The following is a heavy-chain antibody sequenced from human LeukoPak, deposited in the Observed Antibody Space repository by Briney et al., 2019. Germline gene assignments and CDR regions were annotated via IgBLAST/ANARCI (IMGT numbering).Heavy chain of an antibody. Sequence: GGSLRLSCAASGFTFNDYYMSWIRQAPGKGLEWLSYINVGGTNTHYADSVKGRFTISRDNAKKSLYLEMNNLRAEDTAVYYCATDGAGFDTWGQGVLVTVSS. V-gene: IGHV3-11*01. CDR3: ATDGAGFDT. CDR1: GFTFNDYY. CDR2: INVGGTNT. J-gene: IGHJ5*02.